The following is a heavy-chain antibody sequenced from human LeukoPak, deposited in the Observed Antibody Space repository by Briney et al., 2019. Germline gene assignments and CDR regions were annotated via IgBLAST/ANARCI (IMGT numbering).Heavy chain of an antibody. CDR1: GGSFSGYY. CDR2: INHSGST. V-gene: IGHV4-34*01. CDR3: AANSADYNTLGSSYKV. Sequence: SETLSLTCAVYGGSFSGYYWSWIRQPPGKGLEWIGEINHSGSTNYNPSLKSRVTISVDTSKKQFSLKLNSVTAADTAVFYCAANSADYNTLGSSYKVWGQGTLVTVSS. D-gene: IGHD3-10*01. J-gene: IGHJ4*02.